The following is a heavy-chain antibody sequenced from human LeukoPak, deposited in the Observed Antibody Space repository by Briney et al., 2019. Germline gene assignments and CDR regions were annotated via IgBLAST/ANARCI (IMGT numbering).Heavy chain of an antibody. CDR3: ARDGLPYCGGDCYRTGGAFDI. Sequence: ASVKVSCKASGYTFTGYYMHWVRQAPGQGLEWMGWMNPNSGGTNYAQKFQGRVTMTRDTSISTAYMELSGLRSDDTAVYYCARDGLPYCGGDCYRTGGAFDIWGQGTMVTVSS. V-gene: IGHV1-2*02. D-gene: IGHD2-21*01. J-gene: IGHJ3*02. CDR1: GYTFTGYY. CDR2: MNPNSGGT.